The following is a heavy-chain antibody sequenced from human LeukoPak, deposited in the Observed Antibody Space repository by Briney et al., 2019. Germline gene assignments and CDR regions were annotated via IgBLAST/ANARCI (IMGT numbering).Heavy chain of an antibody. D-gene: IGHD3-16*01. J-gene: IGHJ3*02. CDR1: GGSLSAYY. CDR3: ARGSPTGLGDHDAFDI. CDR2: INHSGIT. Sequence: SETLSLTCGISGGSLSAYYWNWIRQPPGKGLEWIGEINHSGITDHNPSLKSRVTISLDTSKNQFSLKLSSVTAADMAVYYCARGSPTGLGDHDAFDIWGQGTMVTVSS. V-gene: IGHV4-34*01.